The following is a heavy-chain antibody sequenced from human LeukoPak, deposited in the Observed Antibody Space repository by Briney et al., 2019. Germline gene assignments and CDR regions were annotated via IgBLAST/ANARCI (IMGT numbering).Heavy chain of an antibody. CDR2: ISGSGGST. CDR1: GFTFSSYA. J-gene: IGHJ4*02. D-gene: IGHD3-3*01. Sequence: GSLRLSCAASGFTFSSYAMSWVRQAPGKGLEWVSAISGSGGSTYYADSVKGRFTISRDNSKNTLYLQMNSLRAEDTAVYYCAKSNSLYYDFWSGPNKIDYWGQGTLVTVSS. CDR3: AKSNSLYYDFWSGPNKIDY. V-gene: IGHV3-23*01.